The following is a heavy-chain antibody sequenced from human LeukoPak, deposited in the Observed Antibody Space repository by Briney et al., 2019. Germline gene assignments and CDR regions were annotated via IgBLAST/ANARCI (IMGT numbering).Heavy chain of an antibody. D-gene: IGHD7-27*01. Sequence: SQTLSLTCTVSGGSISSGDYYWSWIRQPPGKGLEWIGYIYYSGSTYYNPPLKSRVTISVDTSKNQFSLKLSSVTAADTAVYYCARPSWGVADAFDIWGQGTMVTVSS. CDR2: IYYSGST. CDR3: ARPSWGVADAFDI. V-gene: IGHV4-30-4*08. CDR1: GGSISSGDYY. J-gene: IGHJ3*02.